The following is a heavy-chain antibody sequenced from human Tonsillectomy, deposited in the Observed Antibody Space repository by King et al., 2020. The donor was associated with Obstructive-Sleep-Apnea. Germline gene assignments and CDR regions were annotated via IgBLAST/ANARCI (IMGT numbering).Heavy chain of an antibody. CDR2: IYYSGST. CDR1: GGSISSNTYY. D-gene: IGHD5-24*01. Sequence: QLKESGPGLVKPSETLSLTCTVSGGSISSNTYYWSWIRQPPGKGLEWIGSIYYSGSTYYNPSLKSRVTMSVDTSKNQFSLKLSSVTAADTAVYYCAREGRWLQFRGDDYWGQGTLVTVSS. J-gene: IGHJ4*02. V-gene: IGHV4-39*07. CDR3: AREGRWLQFRGDDY.